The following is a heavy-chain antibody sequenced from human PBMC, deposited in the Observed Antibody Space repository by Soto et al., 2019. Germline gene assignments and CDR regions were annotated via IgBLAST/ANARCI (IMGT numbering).Heavy chain of an antibody. V-gene: IGHV3-23*01. CDR1: GFTFTNYA. D-gene: IGHD6-13*01. CDR2: IGGGSGST. Sequence: EVHLLESGGGFVQPGGSLRLSCAASGFTFTNYALSWVRQAPGKGLEWVSTIGGGSGSTSYADSVKGRFSISRENSKNTLYLQISSLRAEDTALYYCATRMYSTSWYYFVSWGQGTLVTVSS. J-gene: IGHJ4*02. CDR3: ATRMYSTSWYYFVS.